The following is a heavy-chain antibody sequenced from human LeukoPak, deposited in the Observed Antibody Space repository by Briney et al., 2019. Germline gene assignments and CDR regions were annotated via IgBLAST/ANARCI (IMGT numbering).Heavy chain of an antibody. V-gene: IGHV4-59*01. J-gene: IGHJ6*02. CDR1: GGSMSPYH. D-gene: IGHD2-2*02. CDR2: IYYSGST. Sequence: SETLSLTCTVSGGSMSPYHWGWIRQPPGKGLEWIGYIYYSGSTNYNPSLKSRVTISVDTSKNQFSLKLSSVTAADTAVYYCARDSRIVVVPAAIGDNYYYYYGMDVWGQGTTVTVSS. CDR3: ARDSRIVVVPAAIGDNYYYYYGMDV.